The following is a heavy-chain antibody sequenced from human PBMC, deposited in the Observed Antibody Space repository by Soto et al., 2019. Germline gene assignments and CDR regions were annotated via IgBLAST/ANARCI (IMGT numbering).Heavy chain of an antibody. V-gene: IGHV3-48*02. Sequence: EVQLVESGGGLVQPGGSLRLPCAASGFTFSSYSMNWVRQAPGKGLEWVSYISSSSSTIYYADSVKGRFTISRDNARNALYLQMNSLRDENTAVYYCARAPSSSWYDFDYWGQGTLVTVSS. CDR2: ISSSSSTI. D-gene: IGHD6-13*01. CDR3: ARAPSSSWYDFDY. J-gene: IGHJ4*02. CDR1: GFTFSSYS.